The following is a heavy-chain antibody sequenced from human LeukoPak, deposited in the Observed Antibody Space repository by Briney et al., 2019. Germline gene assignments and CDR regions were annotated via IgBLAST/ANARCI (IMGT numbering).Heavy chain of an antibody. CDR1: GYTFTIDY. Sequence: ASVRASSTASGYTFTIDYMHCVRQAPGQGVGWMGLINPSGGGTSYTQKFQGRVTMTRDMSTSTVYMELSSLRSEDTAVYYCARGGTTYYDFWSGYFPNGHHYTNWFDPWGQGTLVTVSS. CDR3: ARGGTTYYDFWSGYFPNGHHYTNWFDP. V-gene: IGHV1-46*01. CDR2: INPSGGGT. D-gene: IGHD3-3*01. J-gene: IGHJ5*02.